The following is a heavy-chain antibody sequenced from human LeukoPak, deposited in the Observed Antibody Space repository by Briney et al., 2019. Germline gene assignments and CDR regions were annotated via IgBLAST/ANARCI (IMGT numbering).Heavy chain of an antibody. CDR1: GFTFSSYT. D-gene: IGHD3-10*01. Sequence: GSLRLSCAASGFTFSSYTMNWVRQPPGKGLEWIGEINHSGSTNYNPSLKSRVTISVDTSKNQFSLKLSSVTAADTAVYYCARRGRLRTFDYWGQGTLVTVSS. J-gene: IGHJ4*02. CDR2: INHSGST. V-gene: IGHV4-34*01. CDR3: ARRGRLRTFDY.